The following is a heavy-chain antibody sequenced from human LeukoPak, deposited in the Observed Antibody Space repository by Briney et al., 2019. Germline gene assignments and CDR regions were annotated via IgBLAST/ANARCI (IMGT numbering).Heavy chain of an antibody. J-gene: IGHJ4*02. Sequence: PGGSLRLSCAASGFTFSTYWMTWVRQAPGKGLEWVSSITGSGSSTYYADSVKGRFTISRDNSKNTLYVQMNSLRAEDTAVYFCAKPPRVVVVTAFDSWGQGTLVTVSS. D-gene: IGHD2-21*02. V-gene: IGHV3-23*01. CDR2: ITGSGSST. CDR1: GFTFSTYW. CDR3: AKPPRVVVVTAFDS.